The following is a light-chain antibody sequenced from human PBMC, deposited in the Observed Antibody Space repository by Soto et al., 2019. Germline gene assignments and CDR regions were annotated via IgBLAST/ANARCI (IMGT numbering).Light chain of an antibody. CDR2: LEGSGSY. Sequence: QPVLTQSSSASASLGSSVKLTCTLSSGHSSYIIAWHQQQPGKAPRYLMKLEGSGSYNKGSGVPDRFSGSGSGADRYLTISNLQSEDEADYYCETWDSNTYAVFGGGTQLTVL. V-gene: IGLV4-60*03. CDR1: SGHSSYI. CDR3: ETWDSNTYAV. J-gene: IGLJ7*01.